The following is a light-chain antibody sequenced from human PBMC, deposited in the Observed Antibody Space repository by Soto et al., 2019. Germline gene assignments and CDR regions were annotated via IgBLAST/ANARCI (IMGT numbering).Light chain of an antibody. CDR2: GAC. CDR1: QNIFSNY. CDR3: QQYGRSWT. V-gene: IGKV3-20*01. Sequence: EIVLTHSPDTVSVSPGERVTLSCRASQNIFSNYLAWYQQKPGQAPRLLIYGACTRATGIADRFSGGGSGTDFTLTISRLEPEDFAVYHCQQYGRSWTFGQGTKVDIK. J-gene: IGKJ1*01.